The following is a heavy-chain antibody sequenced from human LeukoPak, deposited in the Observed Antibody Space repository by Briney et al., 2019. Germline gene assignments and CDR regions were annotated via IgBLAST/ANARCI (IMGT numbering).Heavy chain of an antibody. CDR1: GGSISSYY. Sequence: KASETLSLTCTVSGGSISSYYWSWIRQPPGKGLEWIGYIYYSGSTNYNPSLKSRVTISVDTSKNQFSLKLSSVTAADTAEYYCADGYSSSWYIEYVDYWGQGTLVTVSS. D-gene: IGHD6-13*01. CDR2: IYYSGST. V-gene: IGHV4-59*08. J-gene: IGHJ4*02. CDR3: ADGYSSSWYIEYVDY.